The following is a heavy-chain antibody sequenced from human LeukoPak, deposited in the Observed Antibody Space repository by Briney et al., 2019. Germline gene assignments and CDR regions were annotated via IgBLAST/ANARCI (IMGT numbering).Heavy chain of an antibody. Sequence: GGSLRLSCAAYGFTFSSYSMNWVRQAPGKGLAWVSSISSSSSYIYYSDSVKGRFTISRDNAKNSLYLQMNSLRAEDTAVYYCARLGCSGGSCDAFDIWGQGTMVTVSS. J-gene: IGHJ3*02. CDR3: ARLGCSGGSCDAFDI. V-gene: IGHV3-21*01. CDR1: GFTFSSYS. D-gene: IGHD2-15*01. CDR2: ISSSSSYI.